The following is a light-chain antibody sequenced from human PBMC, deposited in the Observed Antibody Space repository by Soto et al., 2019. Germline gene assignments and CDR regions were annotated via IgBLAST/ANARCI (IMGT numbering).Light chain of an antibody. CDR2: GAS. CDR3: HQYGSSPLT. J-gene: IGKJ4*01. Sequence: EIVLTQSPGTLSLSPGERATLSCRASQSVSSSYLAWYQQKPGQPPRLLIYGASSRATGIPDRFSGSGSGTDFTLTISRLEPEDFAVYYCHQYGSSPLTFGGGTKVETK. V-gene: IGKV3-20*01. CDR1: QSVSSSY.